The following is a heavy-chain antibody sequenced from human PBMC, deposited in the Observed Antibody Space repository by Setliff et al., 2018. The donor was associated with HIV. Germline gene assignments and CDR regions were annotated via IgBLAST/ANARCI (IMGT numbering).Heavy chain of an antibody. CDR2: ISSSGNT. D-gene: IGHD3-10*01. CDR3: ARDRHSSGLGSYGP. Sequence: KPSETLSLTCTVSGGSISSTSYYWGWIRQPPGTGLEWIGRISSSGNTYYNPSLKSRVTTSVDTPKNQFSLKLNSVTAADTAVYFCARDRHSSGLGSYGPWGPGILVTVSS. CDR1: GGSISSTSYY. V-gene: IGHV4-39*02. J-gene: IGHJ5*02.